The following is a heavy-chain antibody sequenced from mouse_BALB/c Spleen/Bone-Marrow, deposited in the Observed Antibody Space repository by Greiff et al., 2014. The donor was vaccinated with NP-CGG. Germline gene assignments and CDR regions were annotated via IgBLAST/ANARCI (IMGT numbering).Heavy chain of an antibody. J-gene: IGHJ4*01. CDR1: GYTFTDYN. D-gene: IGHD2-12*01. CDR2: IYPYNGGT. CDR3: AREGCYCYSLDV. Sequence: EVQLQQSGPELVKPGASVEISCKASGYTFTDYNMQWVKQSHGKSLEWIGYIYPYNGGTGYNQKFRSKATLTVDSSSSTAYMELRSLASDDASVYYCAREGCYCYSLDVWGQGTSVTVSS. V-gene: IGHV1S29*02.